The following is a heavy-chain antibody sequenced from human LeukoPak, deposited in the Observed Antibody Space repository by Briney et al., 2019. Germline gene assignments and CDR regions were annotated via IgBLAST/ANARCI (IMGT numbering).Heavy chain of an antibody. V-gene: IGHV3-21*01. D-gene: IGHD3-16*02. CDR2: ISSSSSYI. CDR1: GFTFSSYS. J-gene: IGHJ1*01. CDR3: ARDFIVWGSYRSAEYFQH. Sequence: GGSLRLSCAASGFTFSSYSMNRVRQAPGKGLEWVSSISSSSSYIYYADSVKGRFTISRDNAKNSLYLQMNSLRAEDTAVYYCARDFIVWGSYRSAEYFQHWGQGTLVTVSS.